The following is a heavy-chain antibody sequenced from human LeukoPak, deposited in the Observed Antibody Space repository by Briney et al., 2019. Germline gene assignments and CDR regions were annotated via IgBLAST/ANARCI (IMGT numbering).Heavy chain of an antibody. CDR3: GYYYGSGTYGISY. D-gene: IGHD3-10*01. Sequence: GGSLRLSCAASEFTFSSYSMNWVRQAPGKGLEWVSYITNSGNSKSYADSVKGRFTISRDNTKNSLYLQMNGLRAEDTAVYYCGYYYGSGTYGISYWGQGTPVTVSS. J-gene: IGHJ4*02. CDR1: EFTFSSYS. CDR2: ITNSGNSK. V-gene: IGHV3-48*01.